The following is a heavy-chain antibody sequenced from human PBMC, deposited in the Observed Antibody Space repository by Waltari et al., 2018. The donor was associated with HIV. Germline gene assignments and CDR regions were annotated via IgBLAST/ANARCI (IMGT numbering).Heavy chain of an antibody. Sequence: QVQLVASGGGVVHPGRSLRLSCAASGLTLSGYAMHWVRQAPGKGLEWVAVISYDGGNKYYADSVKGRFTISRDNSKNTLYLQMNSLRAEDTAVYYCAKVKPDYGDYLYYFDYWGQGTLATVSS. J-gene: IGHJ4*02. CDR1: GLTLSGYA. D-gene: IGHD4-17*01. CDR3: AKVKPDYGDYLYYFDY. CDR2: ISYDGGNK. V-gene: IGHV3-30*18.